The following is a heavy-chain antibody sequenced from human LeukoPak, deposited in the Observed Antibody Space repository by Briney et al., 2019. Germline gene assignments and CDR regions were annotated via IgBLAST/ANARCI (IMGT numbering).Heavy chain of an antibody. CDR2: LYTSGST. V-gene: IGHV4-61*02. J-gene: IGHJ1*01. Sequence: PSETLSLTCTVSGGSISSGSYYWNWIRQPAGKGLEWIGRLYTSGSTNYNPSLKSRVTISVDTSKNQFSLELTSVTAADTAVYYCAADTKAEAHFQHWGQGTLVTVSS. CDR1: GGSISSGSYY. CDR3: AADTKAEAHFQH. D-gene: IGHD2-8*01.